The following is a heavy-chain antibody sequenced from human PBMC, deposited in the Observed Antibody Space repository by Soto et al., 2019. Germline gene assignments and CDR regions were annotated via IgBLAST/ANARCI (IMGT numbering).Heavy chain of an antibody. J-gene: IGHJ5*02. D-gene: IGHD3-9*01. CDR2: FDPEDGET. CDR1: GYTLTELS. Sequence: ASVKVSWKVSGYTLTELSMHWVRQAPGKGLEWMGGFDPEDGETDYAQTFQGRVTMTEDTSTNTAYMELSSLRSEDTVVYYCARGRSTSYYDISALNGFDPGGQGTLVTV. V-gene: IGHV1-24*01. CDR3: ARGRSTSYYDISALNGFDP.